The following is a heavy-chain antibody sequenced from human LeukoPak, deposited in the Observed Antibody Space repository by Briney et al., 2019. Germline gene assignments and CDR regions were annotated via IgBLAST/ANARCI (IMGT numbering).Heavy chain of an antibody. J-gene: IGHJ4*02. Sequence: GGSLRLSCAASGFTFSSYAMHWVRQAPGKGLEWVTIISYDGSKKYYADYVKGRFTISRDNSKNTLYLQMNSLRAEDTAVYYCAKAGAVVVVAAKFFDYWGQGTLVTVSS. D-gene: IGHD2-15*01. CDR2: ISYDGSKK. V-gene: IGHV3-30*04. CDR3: AKAGAVVVVAAKFFDY. CDR1: GFTFSSYA.